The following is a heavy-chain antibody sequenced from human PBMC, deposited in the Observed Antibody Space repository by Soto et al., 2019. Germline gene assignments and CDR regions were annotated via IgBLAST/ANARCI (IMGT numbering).Heavy chain of an antibody. V-gene: IGHV3-48*02. Sequence: EAQLVESGGGLVQPGGSLRLSCAASGFTFNKYGMNWVRQAPGKGLEWVSFISEGISTIKYADSVRGRFTISRDNAKNSLYLQMNSLRDEDTAVYYCAREVMVVRTAVYNWFDPWGQGTLVTVSS. CDR3: AREVMVVRTAVYNWFDP. J-gene: IGHJ5*02. CDR2: ISEGISTI. D-gene: IGHD2-15*01. CDR1: GFTFNKYG.